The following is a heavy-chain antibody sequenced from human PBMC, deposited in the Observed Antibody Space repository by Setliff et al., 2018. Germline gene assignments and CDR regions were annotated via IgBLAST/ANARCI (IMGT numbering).Heavy chain of an antibody. CDR1: GGSFSGYY. CDR2: INHSGST. V-gene: IGHV4-34*01. Sequence: SETLSLTCAVYGGSFSGYYWSWIRQPPGKGLEWIGEINHSGSTNNNPSLKSRVTISVDTSKNQFSLKLSSVTAADTAVYYCARGLSYYDSSGYLLAPYAFDIWGQGTMVTVSS. J-gene: IGHJ3*02. D-gene: IGHD3-22*01. CDR3: ARGLSYYDSSGYLLAPYAFDI.